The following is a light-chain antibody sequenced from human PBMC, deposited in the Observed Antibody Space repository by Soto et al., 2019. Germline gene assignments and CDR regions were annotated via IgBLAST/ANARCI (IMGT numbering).Light chain of an antibody. CDR2: DVT. CDR3: ASLTSISTYV. V-gene: IGLV2-14*01. Sequence: QSALTQPASVSGSPGQSITISCGGTGDDIGGYNFVSWYQHHSGKAPKLIIYDVTNHPSGGSEHLSGSKSGFIASVTIAGVQHEDASNYYCASLTSISTYVCGTGSKSTGL. J-gene: IGLJ1*01. CDR1: GDDIGGYNF.